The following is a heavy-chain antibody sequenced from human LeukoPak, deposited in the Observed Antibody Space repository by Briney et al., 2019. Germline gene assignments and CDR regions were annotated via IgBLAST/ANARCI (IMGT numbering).Heavy chain of an antibody. D-gene: IGHD6-13*01. CDR2: INPNSGGT. Sequence: ASVKVSCKASGYTFTGYYMHWVRQAPGQGLEWMGWINPNSGGTNYAQKFQGRVTMTRNTSISTAYMELSSLRSEDTAVYYCARGAGRQQLERRGYYYYYMDVWGKGTTVTISS. CDR3: ARGAGRQQLERRGYYYYYMDV. J-gene: IGHJ6*03. CDR1: GYTFTGYY. V-gene: IGHV1-2*02.